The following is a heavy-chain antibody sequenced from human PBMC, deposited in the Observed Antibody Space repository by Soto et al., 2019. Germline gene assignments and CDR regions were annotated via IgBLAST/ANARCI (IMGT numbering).Heavy chain of an antibody. CDR1: CVSMSGYF. CDR3: ARDDRYCSSTSCFRGFDY. Sequence: SETLSLTCTVSCVSMSGYFWSWIRQPPWKGLEWIGYIYYSGSTNYNPSLRSRVAISIDTSKNQFSLKLSSVTAADTAVYYCARDDRYCSSTSCFRGFDYWGQGTLVTVS. D-gene: IGHD2-2*01. CDR2: IYYSGST. J-gene: IGHJ4*02. V-gene: IGHV4-59*01.